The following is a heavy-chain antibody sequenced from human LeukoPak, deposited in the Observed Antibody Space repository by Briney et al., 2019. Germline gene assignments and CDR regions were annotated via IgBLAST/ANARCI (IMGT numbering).Heavy chain of an antibody. V-gene: IGHV1-69*05. D-gene: IGHD4-11*01. Sequence: SVKVSCKASGGTFSSYAISWVRQAPGQGLEWMGGIIPIFGTANYAQKFQGRVTITTDESTSTAYMELSSLRSEDTAVYYCARMTHDYSNNVYFDYWGQGTLVTVSS. CDR1: GGTFSSYA. J-gene: IGHJ4*02. CDR2: IIPIFGTA. CDR3: ARMTHDYSNNVYFDY.